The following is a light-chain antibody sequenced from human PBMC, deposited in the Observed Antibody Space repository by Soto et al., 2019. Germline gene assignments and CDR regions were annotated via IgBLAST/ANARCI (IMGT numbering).Light chain of an antibody. CDR1: QGISKY. CDR2: AAS. CDR3: QKYNSAPLT. V-gene: IGKV1-27*01. Sequence: DIQMTQSPSSLSASVGDRVTITCRASQGISKYLAWYQQKPGKVPKLLIYAASTLQSGVPSRLSVSGSRSDFTLTNSSLQPEAVATYFCQKYNSAPLTFGGGTKVEIK. J-gene: IGKJ4*01.